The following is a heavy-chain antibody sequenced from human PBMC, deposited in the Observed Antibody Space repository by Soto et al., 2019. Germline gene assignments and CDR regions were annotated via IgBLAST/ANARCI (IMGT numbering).Heavy chain of an antibody. V-gene: IGHV4-39*01. CDR1: GECVSISAYY. D-gene: IGHD2-21*02. CDR3: SRQRTTVVTQAYFDH. J-gene: IGHJ4*02. Sequence: PSYTMSLSCMFSGECVSISAYYWAWIHQPPGKGLEWIGSIYYSGRTYYNPSFKSRVTISIDTSKNQFSLKLSSVTATDTAVYYFSRQRTTVVTQAYFDHWGQGALVTVSS. CDR2: IYYSGRT.